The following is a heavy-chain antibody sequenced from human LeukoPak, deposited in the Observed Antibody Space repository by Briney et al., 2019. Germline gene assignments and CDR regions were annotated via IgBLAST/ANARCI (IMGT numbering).Heavy chain of an antibody. CDR2: ISYDGVNK. D-gene: IGHD3/OR15-3a*01. V-gene: IGHV3-30*18. J-gene: IGHJ4*02. Sequence: GGSLRLSCAASGFSFSTLSMHWVRQAPGKGLEWVAVISYDGVNKYFADSVMGRFTISRDNSQNTLYLQMSSLRPEDTAVYYCAKDLGLSGPVFAYWGQGTLVTVSS. CDR1: GFSFSTLS. CDR3: AKDLGLSGPVFAY.